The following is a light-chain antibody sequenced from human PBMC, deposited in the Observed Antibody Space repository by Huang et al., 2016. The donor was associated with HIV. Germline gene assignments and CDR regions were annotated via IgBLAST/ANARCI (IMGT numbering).Light chain of an antibody. V-gene: IGKV3-11*01. J-gene: IGKJ4*01. CDR2: DAS. CDR1: QSVSSY. CDR3: QQRSNRPPLT. Sequence: EIILTQSPATLSLSPGERATLSCRASQSVSSYLAWYQQKPGQAPRLLIYDASNRATGIPVRFSGSGSGTDFTLTISSLEPEDFAVYYCQQRSNRPPLTFGGGTKVEIK.